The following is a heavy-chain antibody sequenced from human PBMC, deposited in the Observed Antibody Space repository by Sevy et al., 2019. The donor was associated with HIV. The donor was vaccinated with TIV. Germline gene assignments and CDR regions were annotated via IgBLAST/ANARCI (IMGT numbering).Heavy chain of an antibody. V-gene: IGHV3-7*01. CDR1: GFSFSWYW. CDR3: ARPRANYVDHYFFYAMDV. Sequence: GGSLRLSCAASGFSFSWYWMSWVRQTPEKGLEWVANIKQDGSEKNYVDSVKGRFTISRDNAKNSLYLQMNSLRDEDTAVYYCARPRANYVDHYFFYAMDVWGQGTTVTVSS. J-gene: IGHJ6*02. D-gene: IGHD4-17*01. CDR2: IKQDGSEK.